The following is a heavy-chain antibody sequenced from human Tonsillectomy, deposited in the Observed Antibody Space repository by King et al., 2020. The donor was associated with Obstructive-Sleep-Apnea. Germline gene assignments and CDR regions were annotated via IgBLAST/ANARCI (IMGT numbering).Heavy chain of an antibody. CDR3: ASTYLFGSGTYCEGNWFDP. D-gene: IGHD3-10*01. V-gene: IGHV5-10-1*03. CDR2: IDPSDSYT. Sequence: QLVQSGAEVKKHGESLRISCKGSGYSFTSYWISWVRQMPGKGLEWMGRIDPSDSYTNYSPSFQGHVIISADKSISTAYLQWSSLKASDTAMYYCASTYLFGSGTYCEGNWFDPWGQGTLVTVSS. CDR1: GYSFTSYW. J-gene: IGHJ5*02.